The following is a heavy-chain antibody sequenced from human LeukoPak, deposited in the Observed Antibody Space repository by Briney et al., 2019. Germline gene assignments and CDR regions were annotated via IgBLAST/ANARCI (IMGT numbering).Heavy chain of an antibody. CDR2: INPSSGRT. J-gene: IGHJ4*02. Sequence: ASVKVSCKASGYTFTAYFIYWVRQAPGQGLEWVGWINPSSGRTNSAQKFQGRVTMTRDTSISTAYVELSRLRSDDTAVYYCARWMTTVITPDYWGQGTLVTVSS. V-gene: IGHV1-2*02. D-gene: IGHD4-11*01. CDR1: GYTFTAYF. CDR3: ARWMTTVITPDY.